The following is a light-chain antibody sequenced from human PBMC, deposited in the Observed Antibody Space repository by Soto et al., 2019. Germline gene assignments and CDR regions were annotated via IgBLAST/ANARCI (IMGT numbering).Light chain of an antibody. Sequence: QSVLTQPPSVSAAPGQKVTISCSGSSSNIGNNYVSWYQHLPGAAPKLIIYDNDKRSSGIPDRFSGSKSGNTASLTISGLQAEDEADYYCCSYAGSYTWVFGGGTKLTVL. J-gene: IGLJ3*02. CDR3: CSYAGSYTWV. CDR2: DND. V-gene: IGLV1-51*01. CDR1: SSNIGNNY.